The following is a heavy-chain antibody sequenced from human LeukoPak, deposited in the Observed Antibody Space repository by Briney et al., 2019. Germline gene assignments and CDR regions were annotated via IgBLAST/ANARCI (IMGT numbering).Heavy chain of an antibody. J-gene: IGHJ4*02. CDR1: GGSISSSSYY. Sequence: SETLSLTCTVSGGSISSSSYYWGWIRQPPGKGLEWIGSVYYSGSTYYNPSLKSRVTISVDTSKNQFSLKVSSVTAADTAVYYCARGDEGADYWGQGTLVTVSS. D-gene: IGHD3-16*01. CDR3: ARGDEGADY. CDR2: VYYSGST. V-gene: IGHV4-39*07.